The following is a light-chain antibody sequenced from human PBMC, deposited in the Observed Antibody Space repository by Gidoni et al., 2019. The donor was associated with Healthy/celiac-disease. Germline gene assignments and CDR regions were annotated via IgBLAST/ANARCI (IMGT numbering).Light chain of an antibody. CDR1: QSVSSY. CDR2: DAS. Sequence: EIVLTQSPATLSLSPGERATLSCRASQSVSSYLAWYHQKPGQAPRLLLYDASNRATGIPARFSGSGSGTDFTLPISSLVPEDFTVYYCQQRSNWPLTFXGXTKVEIK. J-gene: IGKJ4*01. V-gene: IGKV3-11*01. CDR3: QQRSNWPLT.